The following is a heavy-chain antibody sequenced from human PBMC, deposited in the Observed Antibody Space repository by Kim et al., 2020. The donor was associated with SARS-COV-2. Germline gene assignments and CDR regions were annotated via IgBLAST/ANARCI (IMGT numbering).Heavy chain of an antibody. D-gene: IGHD3-9*01. CDR2: IYSGGST. CDR3: ARDYDILTGYRPPYYYYGMDV. Sequence: GGSLRLFCAASGFTVSSNYMSWVRQAPGKGLEWVSVIYSGGSTYYADSVKGIVTISRDNSKNTLYLQMNSLRAEDTAVYYCARDYDILTGYRPPYYYYGMDVWGQGATVTFSS. V-gene: IGHV3-66*01. J-gene: IGHJ6*02. CDR1: GFTVSSNY.